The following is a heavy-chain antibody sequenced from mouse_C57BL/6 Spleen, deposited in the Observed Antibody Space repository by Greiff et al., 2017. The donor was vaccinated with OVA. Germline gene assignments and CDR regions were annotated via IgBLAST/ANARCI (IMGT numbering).Heavy chain of an antibody. CDR1: GYTFTDYY. J-gene: IGHJ4*01. Sequence: EVQLQQSGPVLVKPGASVKMSCKASGYTFTDYYMNWVKQSHGKSLEWIGVINPYNGGTSYNQKFKGKATLTVDKSSSTAYMELNSLTSEDSAVYYCAGSNPRNAMDYWGQGTSVTVSS. V-gene: IGHV1-19*01. D-gene: IGHD2-5*01. CDR3: AGSNPRNAMDY. CDR2: INPYNGGT.